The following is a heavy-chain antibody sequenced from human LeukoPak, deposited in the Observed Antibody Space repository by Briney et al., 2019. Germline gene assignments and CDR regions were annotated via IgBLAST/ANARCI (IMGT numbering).Heavy chain of an antibody. CDR1: GGTFSSYA. Sequence: ASVKVSCKASGGTFSSYAISWVRQAPGQGLEWMGGIIPIFGTANYAQKFQGRLTITADESTSTAYMELSSLRSEDTAVYYCARGIGGHNWFDPWGQGTLVTVSS. D-gene: IGHD2-15*01. J-gene: IGHJ5*02. V-gene: IGHV1-69*13. CDR2: IIPIFGTA. CDR3: ARGIGGHNWFDP.